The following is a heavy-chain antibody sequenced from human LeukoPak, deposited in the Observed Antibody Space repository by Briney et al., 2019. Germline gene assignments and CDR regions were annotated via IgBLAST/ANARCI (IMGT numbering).Heavy chain of an antibody. D-gene: IGHD3-10*01. V-gene: IGHV3-21*04. Sequence: GGSLRLSCAASGFTFSSYSMNWVRQAPGKGLEWVSSISSSSSYIYYADSVKGRFTISRDNSKNTLYLQMNSLRAEDTAVYYCANNAYYYGSGSFYHYYYMDVWGKGTTVTISS. CDR2: ISSSSSYI. CDR1: GFTFSSYS. J-gene: IGHJ6*03. CDR3: ANNAYYYGSGSFYHYYYMDV.